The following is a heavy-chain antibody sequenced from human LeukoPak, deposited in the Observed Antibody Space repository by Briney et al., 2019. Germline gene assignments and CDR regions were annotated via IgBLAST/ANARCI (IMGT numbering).Heavy chain of an antibody. CDR3: ARVPYSGYVGRGGAFDI. CDR2: TSGTG. Sequence: SETLSLTCTVSGDSISSHYLGWIRQPAGKGLEWIGITSGTGNYNPSLKSRVSMSVDTSRNLVSLTLTSVTAADTAVYYCARVPYSGYVGRGGAFDIWGQGTMVTVSS. V-gene: IGHV4-4*07. CDR1: GDSISSHY. J-gene: IGHJ3*02. D-gene: IGHD5-12*01.